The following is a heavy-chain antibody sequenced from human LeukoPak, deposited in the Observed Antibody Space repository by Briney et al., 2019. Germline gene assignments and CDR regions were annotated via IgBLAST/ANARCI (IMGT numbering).Heavy chain of an antibody. V-gene: IGHV3-43*01. CDR2: ISWDGGST. D-gene: IGHD3-10*01. CDR3: AKDISGYYGSGSYYNPQAAFDY. CDR1: GFTFDDYT. J-gene: IGHJ4*02. Sequence: GGSLRLSCAASGFTFDDYTMHWVRQAPGKGLEWVSLISWDGGSTYYADSVKGRFTISRDNSKNSLYLQMNSLRTEDTALYYCAKDISGYYGSGSYYNPQAAFDYWGQGTLVTVSS.